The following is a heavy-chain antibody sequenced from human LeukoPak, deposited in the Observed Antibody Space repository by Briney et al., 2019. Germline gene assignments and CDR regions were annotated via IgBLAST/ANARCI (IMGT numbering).Heavy chain of an antibody. J-gene: IGHJ6*03. CDR3: AKDHCTSSCYKYYYYMDV. Sequence: GGSLRLSCAASAFTFSIYGMHWVRQAPGKGLEWVAFIRYDGSNKYYAGSVKGRFTISRDDSKNTLYLQMNSLRAEDTAVYYCAKDHCTSSCYKYYYYMDVWGKGTTVTVSS. CDR1: AFTFSIYG. V-gene: IGHV3-30*02. D-gene: IGHD2-2*02. CDR2: IRYDGSNK.